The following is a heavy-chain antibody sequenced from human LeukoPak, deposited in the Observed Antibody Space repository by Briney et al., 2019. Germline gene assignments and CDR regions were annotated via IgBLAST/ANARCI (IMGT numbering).Heavy chain of an antibody. J-gene: IGHJ4*02. V-gene: IGHV4-4*09. CDR1: GGSISSYY. CDR3: ARQSTPYSPFDY. D-gene: IGHD2-15*01. Sequence: SETLSLTCTVSGGSISSYYWSWIRQPPGKGLEWIGYIYTSGSTNYNPSLKSRVTISVDTSKNQFSPKLSAVTAADTAVYYCARQSTPYSPFDYWGQGTLVTVSS. CDR2: IYTSGST.